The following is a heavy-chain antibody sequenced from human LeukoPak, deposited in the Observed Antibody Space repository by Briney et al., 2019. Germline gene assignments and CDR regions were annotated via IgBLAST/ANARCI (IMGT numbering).Heavy chain of an antibody. V-gene: IGHV1-69*04. Sequence: SVKVSCKASGGTFSSYTISWVRQAPGQGLEWMGRIIPILGIANYAQKFQGRVTITADKSTSTAYMELSSLRSEDTAVYYCARDFKLLGYCSGGSCYSTIYYFDYWGQGTLVTVSS. D-gene: IGHD2-15*01. CDR2: IIPILGIA. CDR3: ARDFKLLGYCSGGSCYSTIYYFDY. CDR1: GGTFSSYT. J-gene: IGHJ4*02.